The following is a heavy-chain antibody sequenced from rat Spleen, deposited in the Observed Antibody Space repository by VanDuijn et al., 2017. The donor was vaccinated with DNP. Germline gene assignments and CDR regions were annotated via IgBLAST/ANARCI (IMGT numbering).Heavy chain of an antibody. D-gene: IGHD1-2*01. CDR2: ISTDGGTP. Sequence: EVQLVESGGGLVQPGRSLKLSCAASGFTFSNYYMAWVRQAPTKGLEWVASISTDGGTPYYRDSVKGRFTVSRDNAKSTLYLQMDSLRSEDTATYYCTTGTIAAISPMDAWGQGASVTVSS. J-gene: IGHJ4*01. CDR1: GFTFSNYY. V-gene: IGHV5S23*01. CDR3: TTGTIAAISPMDA.